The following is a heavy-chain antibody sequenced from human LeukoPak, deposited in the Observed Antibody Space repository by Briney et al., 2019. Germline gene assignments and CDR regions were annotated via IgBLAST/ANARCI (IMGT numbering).Heavy chain of an antibody. CDR1: GFTFSSYG. V-gene: IGHV3-30*02. CDR3: AKDLEPYSSGPGYFDY. J-gene: IGHJ4*02. CDR2: IWYGGSNK. D-gene: IGHD6-19*01. Sequence: GGSLRLSCAASGFTFSSYGMHWVRQAPGKGLEWVAVIWYGGSNKYYADSVKGRFTISRDNSKNTLYLQMNSLRAEDTAVYYCAKDLEPYSSGPGYFDYWGQGTLVTVSS.